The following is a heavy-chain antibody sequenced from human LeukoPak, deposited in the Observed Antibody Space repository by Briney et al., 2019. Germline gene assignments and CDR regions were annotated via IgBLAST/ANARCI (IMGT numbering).Heavy chain of an antibody. J-gene: IGHJ5*02. CDR2: ISGSGGTT. V-gene: IGHV3-23*01. D-gene: IGHD6-19*01. CDR3: AKQIAVAGTSGWFDP. Sequence: QPGGSLRLSCAASGFTFSTYAMNWVRQAPGKGLEWVSAISGSGGTTYYADSVKGRFTISRDNSKNTLYLQMNSLRAEDTAVYYCAKQIAVAGTSGWFDPWGQGTLVTVSS. CDR1: GFTFSTYA.